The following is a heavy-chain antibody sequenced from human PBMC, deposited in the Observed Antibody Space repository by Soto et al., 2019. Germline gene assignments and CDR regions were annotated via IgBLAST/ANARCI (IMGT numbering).Heavy chain of an antibody. J-gene: IGHJ3*02. CDR2: IIPIFGTA. Sequence: SVKVSCKASGYTFTNYYLHWVRQAPGQGLEWMGGIIPIFGTANYAQKFQGRVTITADESTSTAYMELSSLRSEDTAVYYCASSCSGGSCLADIWGQGTMVTISS. V-gene: IGHV1-69*13. D-gene: IGHD2-15*01. CDR3: ASSCSGGSCLADI. CDR1: GYTFTNYY.